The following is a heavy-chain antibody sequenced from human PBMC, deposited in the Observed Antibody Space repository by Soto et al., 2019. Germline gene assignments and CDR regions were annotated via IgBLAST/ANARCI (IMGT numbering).Heavy chain of an antibody. CDR3: ARGRYGDY. J-gene: IGHJ4*02. CDR1: GYIFTSYG. V-gene: IGHV1-18*01. CDR2: ISAHNGKT. Sequence: QAHLVQSGPEVKKPGASVKVSCKGSGYIFTSYGIAWVRQAPGQGLEWMGWISAHNGKTEYAQKFQGRVTVTRDTSTSTAYLELRSLRSDDTALYYCARGRYGDYWGQGALVTVSP. D-gene: IGHD4-17*01.